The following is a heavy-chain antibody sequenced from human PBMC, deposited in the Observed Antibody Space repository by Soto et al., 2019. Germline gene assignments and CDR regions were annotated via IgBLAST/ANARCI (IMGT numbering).Heavy chain of an antibody. J-gene: IGHJ6*02. CDR1: GFTFSDYY. CDR2: ISSSSSYT. V-gene: IGHV3-11*05. CDR3: ARRHSSSWQDYGMDV. D-gene: IGHD6-13*01. Sequence: QVQLVESGGGLVKPGGSLRLSCAASGFTFSDYYMSWIRQAPGKGLEWVSYISSSSSYTNYADSVKGRFTISRDNAKNSLYLQMNSLRAEDTAVYYCARRHSSSWQDYGMDVWGQGTTVTVSS.